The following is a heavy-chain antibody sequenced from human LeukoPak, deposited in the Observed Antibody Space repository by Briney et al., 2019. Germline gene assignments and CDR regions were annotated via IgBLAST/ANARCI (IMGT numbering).Heavy chain of an antibody. V-gene: IGHV1-2*06. CDR1: GYTFTGYY. J-gene: IGHJ4*02. CDR3: ARRTTVTTMVDY. Sequence: ASVEVSCKASGYTFTGYYMHWVRQAPGQGLEWMGRINPNSGGTNYAQKFQGRVTMTRDTSISTAYMELSRLRSDDTAVYYCARRTTVTTMVDYWGQGTLVTVSS. CDR2: INPNSGGT. D-gene: IGHD4-17*01.